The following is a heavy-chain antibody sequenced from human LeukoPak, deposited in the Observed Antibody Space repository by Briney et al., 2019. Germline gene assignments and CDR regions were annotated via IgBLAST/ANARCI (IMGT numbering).Heavy chain of an antibody. CDR2: INGDESST. J-gene: IGHJ4*02. V-gene: IGHV3-74*01. D-gene: IGHD1-26*01. Sequence: PGGSLRLSCAASAFTFNTYWMHWVRQDPGRGLEWVSRINGDESSTNYADSVKGRFTISRDNSKNTLYLQMNSLRAEDTAVYYCADQVGATYYFDYWGQGTLVTVSS. CDR1: AFTFNTYW. CDR3: ADQVGATYYFDY.